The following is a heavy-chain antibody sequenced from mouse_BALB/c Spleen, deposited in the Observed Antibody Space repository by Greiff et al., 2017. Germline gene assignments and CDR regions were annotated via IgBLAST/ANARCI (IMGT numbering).Heavy chain of an antibody. D-gene: IGHD2-1*01. CDR2: IDPENGDT. Sequence: EVQLQQSGAELVRSGASVKLSCTASGFNIKDYYMHWVKQRPEQGLEWIGWIDPENGDTEYAPKFQGKATMTADTSSNTAYLQLSSLTSEDTAVYYCGPYGNYLAYGGQGTLVTVSA. CDR3: GPYGNYLAY. V-gene: IGHV14-4*02. CDR1: GFNIKDYY. J-gene: IGHJ3*01.